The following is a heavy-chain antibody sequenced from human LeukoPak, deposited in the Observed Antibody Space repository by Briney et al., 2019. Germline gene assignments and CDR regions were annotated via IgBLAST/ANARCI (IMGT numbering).Heavy chain of an antibody. CDR1: GFTFSSYA. CDR2: ISSSSYI. CDR3: ARYSSSYRNYFDY. D-gene: IGHD6-6*01. Sequence: PGGSLRLSCAASGFTFSSYAMNWVRQAPGKGLEWVSSISSSSYIYYADSVKGRFTISRDNAKNSLYLQMNSLRAEDTAVYYCARYSSSYRNYFDYWGQGTLVTVSS. V-gene: IGHV3-21*01. J-gene: IGHJ4*02.